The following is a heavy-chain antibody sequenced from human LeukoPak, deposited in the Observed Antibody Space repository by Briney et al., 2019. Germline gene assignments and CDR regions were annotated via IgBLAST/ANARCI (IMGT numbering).Heavy chain of an antibody. CDR3: AKLYLGRGYSYGYFDY. CDR2: ISSSGGST. D-gene: IGHD5-18*01. CDR1: GFTFSSYA. J-gene: IGHJ4*02. Sequence: GGSLRLSCAASGFTFSSYAMSWVRQAPGKGLEWVSAISSSGGSTYYADSVKGRFTISRDNSKNTLYLQMNSLRAEDTAVYYCAKLYLGRGYSYGYFDYWGQGTLVTVSS. V-gene: IGHV3-23*01.